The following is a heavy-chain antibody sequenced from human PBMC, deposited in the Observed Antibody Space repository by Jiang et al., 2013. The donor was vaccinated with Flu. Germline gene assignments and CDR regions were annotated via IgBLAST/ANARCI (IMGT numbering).Heavy chain of an antibody. CDR2: VDPQYGET. CDR3: ATASSGYALDS. CDR1: GYTFTDYY. Sequence: GAEVKKPGATVKIACRVSGYTFTDYYMHWVQQAPGKGLEWVGLVDPQYGETVYAEKFRGRVTITADTSTDTAYVQLSSLRYDDTAVYYCATASSGYALDSWGQGTLVTVSS. V-gene: IGHV1-69-2*01. D-gene: IGHD5-12*01. J-gene: IGHJ4*02.